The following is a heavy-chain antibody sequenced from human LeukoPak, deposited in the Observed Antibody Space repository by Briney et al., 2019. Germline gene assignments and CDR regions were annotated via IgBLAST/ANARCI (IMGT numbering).Heavy chain of an antibody. Sequence: ASVKVSCKASGYTFTGYYMHWVRQAPGQGLEWMGWINPNSGGTNYAQKFQGRVTMTRDTSISTAYMELSRLRSDDTAVYYCARGGAVSSGFSYFDYWGQGTLVTVSS. D-gene: IGHD3-22*01. CDR2: INPNSGGT. V-gene: IGHV1-2*02. CDR1: GYTFTGYY. J-gene: IGHJ4*02. CDR3: ARGGAVSSGFSYFDY.